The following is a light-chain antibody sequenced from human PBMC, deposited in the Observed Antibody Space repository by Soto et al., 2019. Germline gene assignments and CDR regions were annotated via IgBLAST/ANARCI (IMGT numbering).Light chain of an antibody. CDR3: SSYVGTNSYV. CDR2: EVY. V-gene: IGLV2-8*01. CDR1: SSDVGGYNY. J-gene: IGLJ1*01. Sequence: HSDLTQAPSASGFPGQSVSISCTRTSSDVGGYNYVSWYQHHPGKAPKLIIYEVYKRPSGVPDRFSGSKSGNTAALTVSGLQAEDEADYYCSSYVGTNSYVFGTGTKVTVL.